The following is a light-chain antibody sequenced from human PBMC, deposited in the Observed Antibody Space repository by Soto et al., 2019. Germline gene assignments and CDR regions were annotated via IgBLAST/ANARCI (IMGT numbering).Light chain of an antibody. CDR2: AAS. V-gene: IGKV1-39*01. CDR1: QGVSAY. J-gene: IGKJ2*01. CDR3: QQSYKTAHT. Sequence: DIQMTQSPSSLSASVGDRVTITCRASQGVSAYLLWYQQRQGRAPKLLIYAASNLQNGVPSRFSGSRSGTTFTLTISSLQTEDFATYYCQQSYKTAHTFGQGTELETK.